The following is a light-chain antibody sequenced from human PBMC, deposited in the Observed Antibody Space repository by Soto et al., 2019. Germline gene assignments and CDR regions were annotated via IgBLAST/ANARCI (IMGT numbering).Light chain of an antibody. Sequence: DIPMTQSPSSLSASVGDRVTITCQASQDISHYLNWYQQKPGKAPKLLIYDASNLETAVPSRFSGSGSETDFTFTISSLQPEDIATYYCQQYDNLHLTFGGGTKVQIK. CDR2: DAS. CDR1: QDISHY. CDR3: QQYDNLHLT. J-gene: IGKJ4*01. V-gene: IGKV1-33*01.